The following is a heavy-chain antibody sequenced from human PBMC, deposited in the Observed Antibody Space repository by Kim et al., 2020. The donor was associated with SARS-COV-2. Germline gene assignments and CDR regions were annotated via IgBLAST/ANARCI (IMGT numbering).Heavy chain of an antibody. CDR2: IDWDDDK. CDR1: GFSLSTSGMC. Sequence: SGPTLVNPTQTLTLTCTFSGFSLSTSGMCVSWIRQPPGKALEWLARIDWDDDKYYSTPLKTRLTISKDTSKNQVVLTMTNMDPVDTATYYCARMVGYRNAFDIWGQGTMVTVSS. J-gene: IGHJ3*02. V-gene: IGHV2-70*11. CDR3: ARMVGYRNAFDI. D-gene: IGHD6-13*01.